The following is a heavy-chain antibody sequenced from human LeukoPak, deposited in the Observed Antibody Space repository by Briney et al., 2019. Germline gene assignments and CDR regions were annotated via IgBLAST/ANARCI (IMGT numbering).Heavy chain of an antibody. D-gene: IGHD1-20*01. CDR2: ISGSGSSI. CDR1: EFTFSDFY. J-gene: IGHJ6*03. V-gene: IGHV3-11*01. Sequence: GGSLRLSCAASEFTFSDFYMSWIRQAPGKGLEWVSYISGSGSSIYYADSVKGRFTISRDNAKNSLYLHMNSLRVEDTAVYYCAVYNWNELVGYYYYYMDVWGKGTTVTVSS. CDR3: AVYNWNELVGYYYYYMDV.